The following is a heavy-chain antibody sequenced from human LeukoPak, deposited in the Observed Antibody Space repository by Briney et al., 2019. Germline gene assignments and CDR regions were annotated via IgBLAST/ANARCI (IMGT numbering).Heavy chain of an antibody. J-gene: IGHJ4*02. CDR1: GYTFSAYA. CDR3: TRGSTSDWPLDY. V-gene: IGHV1-3*01. D-gene: IGHD2-2*01. Sequence: ASVKVSCKASGYTFSAYAIHWVRQAPGQRVEWVGWIDADSGDTRYSQKFQGRVPFTRDKSASTVYMELRSLRSAATAVYYCTRGSTSDWPLDYRGPEALVTISS. CDR2: IDADSGDT.